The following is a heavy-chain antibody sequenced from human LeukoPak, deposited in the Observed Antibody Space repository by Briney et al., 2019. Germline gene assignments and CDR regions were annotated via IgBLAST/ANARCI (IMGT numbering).Heavy chain of an antibody. J-gene: IGHJ4*02. Sequence: ETLSLTCTVSGGSTSSYYWSWVRQPPGKGVEGSGDIYYSGSTNYNPSLKSPVTISVDTSKNQFSLKLSSVTAADTAVYYCERDLGCGGDCPNGYYFDYWGQGTLVTVSS. CDR1: GGSTSSYY. V-gene: IGHV4-59*01. CDR3: ERDLGCGGDCPNGYYFDY. D-gene: IGHD2-21*01. CDR2: IYYSGST.